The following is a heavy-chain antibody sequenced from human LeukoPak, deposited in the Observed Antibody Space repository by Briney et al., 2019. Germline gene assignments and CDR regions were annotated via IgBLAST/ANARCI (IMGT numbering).Heavy chain of an antibody. J-gene: IGHJ4*02. Sequence: SVKVSCKASGGSFSTYAISWVRQAPGQGLEWMGGIIPIFGTANYAQKFQGRVTITADESTSTAYMELSSLRSEDTAVYYCARVKSRYSYFDYWGQGTLVTVSS. CDR3: ARVKSRYSYFDY. CDR2: IIPIFGTA. D-gene: IGHD2-15*01. CDR1: GGSFSTYA. V-gene: IGHV1-69*13.